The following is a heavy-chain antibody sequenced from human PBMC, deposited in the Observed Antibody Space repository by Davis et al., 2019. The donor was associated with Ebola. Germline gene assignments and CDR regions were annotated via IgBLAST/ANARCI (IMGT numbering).Heavy chain of an antibody. CDR2: INANNGAT. J-gene: IGHJ3*02. CDR3: ASGLGWELLRRNEAFDI. Sequence: ASAMVSCKASGYTFTSYGISWVRQAPGQGLEWMGWINANNGATRSAENFQGRVTMTRDTSISTAYMEVNTLRSDDTAVYYCASGLGWELLRRNEAFDIWGRGTLVTVSS. D-gene: IGHD4-23*01. CDR1: GYTFTSYG. V-gene: IGHV1-2*02.